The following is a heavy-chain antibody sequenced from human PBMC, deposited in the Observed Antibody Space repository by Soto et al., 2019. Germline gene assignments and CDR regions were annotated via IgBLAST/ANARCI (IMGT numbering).Heavy chain of an antibody. D-gene: IGHD1-26*01. CDR1: GFTFGDYA. CDR2: IRSKAYGGTT. J-gene: IGHJ3*02. Sequence: PGGSLRLSCTASGFTFGDYAMSWVRQAPGKGLEWVGFIRSKAYGGTTEYAASVKGRFTISRGDSKSIAYLQMNSLKTEDTAVYYCTRGGELPDAFDIWGQGTMVTVSS. V-gene: IGHV3-49*04. CDR3: TRGGELPDAFDI.